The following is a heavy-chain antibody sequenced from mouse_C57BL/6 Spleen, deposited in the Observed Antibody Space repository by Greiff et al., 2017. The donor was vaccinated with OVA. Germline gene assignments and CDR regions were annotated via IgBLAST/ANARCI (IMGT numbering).Heavy chain of an antibody. J-gene: IGHJ3*01. Sequence: QVQLKESGAELVKPGASVKISCKASGYAFSSYWMNWVKQRPGKGLEWIGQIYPGDGDTNYNGKFKGKATLTADKSSSTAYMQLSSLTSEDSAVYFCARLGGNLAWFAYWGQGTLVTVSA. V-gene: IGHV1-80*01. D-gene: IGHD2-1*01. CDR2: IYPGDGDT. CDR3: ARLGGNLAWFAY. CDR1: GYAFSSYW.